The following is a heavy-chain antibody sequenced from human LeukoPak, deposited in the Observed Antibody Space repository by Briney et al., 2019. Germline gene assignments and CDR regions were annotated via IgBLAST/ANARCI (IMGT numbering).Heavy chain of an antibody. CDR1: GFTFSGYE. Sequence: GGSLRLSCAASGFTFSGYELSWVRQAPGKGLEMVANIKQDRREKYYVDSVKGRFTISRDNAKNSLYLQMNSLRAEDTALYYCARVLSPLTPNYYMDVWGKGTTVTVSS. D-gene: IGHD4-23*01. CDR3: ARVLSPLTPNYYMDV. V-gene: IGHV3-7*03. CDR2: IKQDRREK. J-gene: IGHJ6*03.